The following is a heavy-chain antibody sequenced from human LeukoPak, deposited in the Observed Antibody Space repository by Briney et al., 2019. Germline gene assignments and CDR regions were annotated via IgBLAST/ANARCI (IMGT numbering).Heavy chain of an antibody. CDR3: ARDPDSSGYSDAFDI. D-gene: IGHD3-22*01. CDR1: GYTFTSYY. Sequence: ASVKVSCKASGYTFTSYYMHWVRRAPGQGLEWMGIINPSGGSTSYAQKFQGRVTMTRDTSTSTVYMELSSLRSEDTAVYYCARDPDSSGYSDAFDIWGQGTMVTVSS. CDR2: INPSGGST. J-gene: IGHJ3*02. V-gene: IGHV1-46*01.